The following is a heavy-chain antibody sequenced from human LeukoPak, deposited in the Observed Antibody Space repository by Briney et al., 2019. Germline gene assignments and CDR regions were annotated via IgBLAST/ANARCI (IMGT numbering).Heavy chain of an antibody. V-gene: IGHV4-59*01. Sequence: SETLSLTCTVSGGSINNYYWSWIRQPPGKGLEWTGYIYYRGSTDYNPSLKSRVTFSVDTSKNQFSLKLNSVTAADTAVYYCARGGDYGDLRYFDYWGQGTLVTVSS. D-gene: IGHD4-17*01. J-gene: IGHJ4*02. CDR2: IYYRGST. CDR3: ARGGDYGDLRYFDY. CDR1: GGSINNYY.